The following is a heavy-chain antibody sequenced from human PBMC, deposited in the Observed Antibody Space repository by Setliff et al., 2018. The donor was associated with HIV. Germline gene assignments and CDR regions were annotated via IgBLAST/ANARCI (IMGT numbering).Heavy chain of an antibody. D-gene: IGHD2-15*01. CDR3: TRESGGKIDY. CDR1: GFTFSYYG. V-gene: IGHV3-49*04. J-gene: IGHJ4*02. Sequence: PGGSLRLSCAASGFTFSYYGMHWVRQAPGKGLEWVGLIRHKAYGGTAEYDASVKGRFTISRDDSKSITYLQMNGLQTEDTAIYYCTRESGGKIDYWGQGTLVTVSS. CDR2: IRHKAYGGTA.